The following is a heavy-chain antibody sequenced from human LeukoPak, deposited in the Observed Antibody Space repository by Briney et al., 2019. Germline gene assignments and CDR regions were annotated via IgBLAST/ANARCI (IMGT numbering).Heavy chain of an antibody. CDR3: ARLEYSHDSSGYYWAD. D-gene: IGHD3-22*01. CDR2: IYYSGNT. J-gene: IGHJ4*02. V-gene: IGHV4-59*08. Sequence: SETLSLTCTVSGASINSYYWSWIRQPPGKGLEWIGYIYYSGNTNYNPSLKSRVTISLDTSKNQFSLKLSSVTAADTAVYYCARLEYSHDSSGYYWADWGQGTLVTVSS. CDR1: GASINSYY.